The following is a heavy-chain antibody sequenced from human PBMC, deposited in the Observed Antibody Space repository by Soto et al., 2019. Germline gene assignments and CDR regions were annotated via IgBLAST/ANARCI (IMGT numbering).Heavy chain of an antibody. CDR1: GYTFTGYY. J-gene: IGHJ6*02. V-gene: IGHV1-2*04. CDR3: ARYFCSGGSCYGGGMDV. D-gene: IGHD2-15*01. CDR2: INPNSGGT. Sequence: ASVKVSCKASGYTFTGYYMHWVRQAPGQGLEWMGWINPNSGGTNYAQKFQGWVTMTRDTSISTAYMELSRLRSDDTAVYYCARYFCSGGSCYGGGMDVWGQGTTDTVSS.